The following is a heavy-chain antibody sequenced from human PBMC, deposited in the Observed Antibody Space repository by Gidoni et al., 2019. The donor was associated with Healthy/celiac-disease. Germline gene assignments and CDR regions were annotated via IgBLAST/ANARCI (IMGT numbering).Heavy chain of an antibody. D-gene: IGHD1-26*01. CDR1: GGTFSSYA. Sequence: QVQLVQSGAEVKKPGSSVKVSCKASGGTFSSYAISWVRQAPGQGLEWMGGIIPIFGTANYAQKFQGRVTITADESTSTAYMELSSLRSEDTAVYYCARDGVKRELMLKIYGMDVWGQGTTVTVSS. J-gene: IGHJ6*02. V-gene: IGHV1-69*01. CDR3: ARDGVKRELMLKIYGMDV. CDR2: IIPIFGTA.